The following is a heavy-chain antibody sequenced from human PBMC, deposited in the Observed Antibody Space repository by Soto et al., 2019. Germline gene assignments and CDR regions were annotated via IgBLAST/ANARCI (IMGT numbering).Heavy chain of an antibody. J-gene: IGHJ4*02. D-gene: IGHD6-19*01. Sequence: LRLSCAASGFTFSSYGMHWVRQAPGKGLEWVAVISYDGSNKYYADSVKGRFTISRDNSKNTLYLQMNSLRAEDTAVYYCAKDSSGYDYWGQGTLVTVSS. CDR2: ISYDGSNK. CDR1: GFTFSSYG. CDR3: AKDSSGYDY. V-gene: IGHV3-30*18.